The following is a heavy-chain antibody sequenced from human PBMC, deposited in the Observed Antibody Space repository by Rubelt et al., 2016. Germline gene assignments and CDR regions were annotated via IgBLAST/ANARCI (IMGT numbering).Heavy chain of an antibody. CDR1: EFTLSGYW. V-gene: IGHV3-7*04. Sequence: GGGLVQPGGSLRLSCAASEFTLSGYWMSWVRQAPGKGLEWVANIKQDGTAKYYVDSVKGRFTISRDNSKNTLYLQMNSLRAEDTAVYYCARGQYSDGWYVQDYWGQGTLVTVSS. CDR3: ARGQYSDGWYVQDY. J-gene: IGHJ4*02. D-gene: IGHD6-19*01. CDR2: IKQDGTAK.